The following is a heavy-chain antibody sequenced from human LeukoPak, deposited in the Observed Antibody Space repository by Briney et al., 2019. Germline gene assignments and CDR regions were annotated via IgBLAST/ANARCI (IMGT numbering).Heavy chain of an antibody. J-gene: IGHJ3*02. V-gene: IGHV4-59*12. CDR1: GGSFTSYY. D-gene: IGHD3-10*01. CDR2: IYYSGST. CDR3: AREGAYYYGSGSSSDAFDI. Sequence: SETLSLTCTVSGGSFTSYYWSWIRQPPGKGLEWIGYIYYSGSTNYNPSPKSRVTISVDTSKNQFSLKLSSVTAADTAVYYCAREGAYYYGSGSSSDAFDIWGQGTMVTVSS.